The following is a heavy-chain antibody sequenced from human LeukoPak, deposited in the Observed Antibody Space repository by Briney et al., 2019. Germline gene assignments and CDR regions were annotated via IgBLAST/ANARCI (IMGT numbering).Heavy chain of an antibody. J-gene: IGHJ6*02. CDR2: IFIAGNT. V-gene: IGHV4-4*07. D-gene: IGHD4-23*01. CDR1: GGSINTFY. Sequence: SETLSLTCTVSGGSINTFYWAWIRQPAKKGLEWIGRIFIAGNTDYNPSLKTRLTMSVDTSKKQFSLKLSSVTAADTAVYYCARHATFGGNSDYFYHDMEVWGQGTSVTVSS. CDR3: ARHATFGGNSDYFYHDMEV.